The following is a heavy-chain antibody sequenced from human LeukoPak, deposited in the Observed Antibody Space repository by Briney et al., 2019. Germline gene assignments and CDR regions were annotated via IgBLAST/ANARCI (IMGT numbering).Heavy chain of an antibody. V-gene: IGHV5-51*01. J-gene: IGHJ4*02. CDR1: AGSSISYW. D-gene: IGHD2/OR15-2a*01. CDR3: ARQNSADLDH. Sequence: GESLKIFCKGSAGSSISYWIGCVRQVPGKGVEGMGIIYAGDSDTRYSPYFEGQVTISTDKSISTVYLQWSRLKASDTAMYYCARQNSADLDHWGQGTLVTVSS. CDR2: IYAGDSDT.